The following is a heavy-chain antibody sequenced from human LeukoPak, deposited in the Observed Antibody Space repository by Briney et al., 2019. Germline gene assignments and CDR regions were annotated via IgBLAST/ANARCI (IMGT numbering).Heavy chain of an antibody. CDR2: IIPIFGTA. V-gene: IGHV1-69*01. J-gene: IGHJ4*02. CDR1: GGTFSSYA. Sequence: SVKVSCKASGGTFSSYAISWVRQAPGQGLEWMGGIIPIFGTANYAQKFQGRVTITADESTSTACMELSSLRSEDTAVYYCASPPPPIDSSPEVPYYFDYWGQGTLVTVSS. D-gene: IGHD6-13*01. CDR3: ASPPPPIDSSPEVPYYFDY.